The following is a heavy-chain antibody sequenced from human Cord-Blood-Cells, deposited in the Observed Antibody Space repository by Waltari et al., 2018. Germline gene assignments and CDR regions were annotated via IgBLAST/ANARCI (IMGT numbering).Heavy chain of an antibody. CDR3: AKVTLGYCSGGSCYSFAFDI. D-gene: IGHD2-15*01. Sequence: EVQLVESGGGLVQPGRSLRLSCAASGFTFDDYAMPWVRQAPGKGLEWVSGISWNSGSIGYADAVKGRFTISRDNAKNSLYLQMNSLRAEDTALYYCAKVTLGYCSGGSCYSFAFDIWGQGTMVTVSS. V-gene: IGHV3-9*01. CDR2: ISWNSGSI. CDR1: GFTFDDYA. J-gene: IGHJ3*02.